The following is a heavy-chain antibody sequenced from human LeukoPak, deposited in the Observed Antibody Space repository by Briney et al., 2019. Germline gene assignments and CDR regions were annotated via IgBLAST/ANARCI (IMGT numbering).Heavy chain of an antibody. V-gene: IGHV3-30*18. Sequence: GGSLRLSCAASGFTFSSYGMHWVRQAPGKGLEWVAVISYDGSNKYYADSMKGRFTISRDNSKNTLYLQMNSLRAEDTAVYYCAKDCGGDCPQDAFDIWGQGTMVTVSS. CDR3: AKDCGGDCPQDAFDI. CDR2: ISYDGSNK. CDR1: GFTFSSYG. D-gene: IGHD2-21*02. J-gene: IGHJ3*02.